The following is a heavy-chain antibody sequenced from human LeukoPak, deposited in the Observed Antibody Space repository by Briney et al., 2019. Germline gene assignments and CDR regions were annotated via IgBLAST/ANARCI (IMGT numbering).Heavy chain of an antibody. J-gene: IGHJ6*02. D-gene: IGHD3-3*01. Sequence: GGSLRLSCAASGFTFSSYGMHWVRQAPGKGLEWVAVISYDGSNKYYADSVKGRFTISRDNSKNTLYLQMNSLRAEDTAVYYCAKDQRYYDFWSGYYPRYYYYGKDVWGQGTTVTVSS. CDR3: AKDQRYYDFWSGYYPRYYYYGKDV. CDR2: ISYDGSNK. V-gene: IGHV3-30*18. CDR1: GFTFSSYG.